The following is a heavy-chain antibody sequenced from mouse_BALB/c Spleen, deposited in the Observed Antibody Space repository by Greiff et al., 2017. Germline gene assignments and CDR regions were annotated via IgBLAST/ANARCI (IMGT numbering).Heavy chain of an antibody. CDR2: IWAGGST. Sequence: VQLQESGPGLVAPSQSLSITCTVSGFSLTSYGVHWVRQHPGKGLEWLGVIWAGGSTNYNSALMSRLSISKDNSKSQVFLKMNSLQTDDTAMYYCARRFYAMDYWGQGTSVTVSS. CDR3: ARRFYAMDY. J-gene: IGHJ4*01. CDR1: GFSLTSYG. V-gene: IGHV2-9*02.